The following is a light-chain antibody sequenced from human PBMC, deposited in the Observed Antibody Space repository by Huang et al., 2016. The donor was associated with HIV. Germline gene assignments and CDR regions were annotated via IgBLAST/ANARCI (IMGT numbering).Light chain of an antibody. J-gene: IGKJ3*01. Sequence: EVVMTQSPATLPVSPGERATLSCRASQSVSTKLAWYQPKPGQAPRLLMYGASTRATGIPARFSGSGSGTEFTLTISSLQSEDFAVYYCQHYNNWPPFTFGPGTKVDIK. CDR3: QHYNNWPPFT. CDR1: QSVSTK. CDR2: GAS. V-gene: IGKV3-15*01.